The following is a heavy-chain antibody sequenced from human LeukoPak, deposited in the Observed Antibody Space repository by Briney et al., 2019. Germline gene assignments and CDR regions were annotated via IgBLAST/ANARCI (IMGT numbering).Heavy chain of an antibody. CDR1: GGSISSSNW. D-gene: IGHD3-22*01. CDR2: IYHSGST. CDR3: ASLVTTRWAPGFDP. V-gene: IGHV4-4*02. Sequence: PSGTLSLTCAVSGGSISSSNWWSWVRQPPGKGLEWIGEIYHSGSTNYNPSPRSRVTISVDKSKNQFSLKLSSVTAADTAVYYCASLVTTRWAPGFDPWGQGTLVTVSS. J-gene: IGHJ5*02.